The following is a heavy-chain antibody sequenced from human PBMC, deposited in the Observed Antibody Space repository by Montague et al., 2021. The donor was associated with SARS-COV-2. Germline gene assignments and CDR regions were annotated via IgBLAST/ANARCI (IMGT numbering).Heavy chain of an antibody. CDR3: ARSLDPSGTYYLPY. CDR2: IHYSGSN. D-gene: IGHD3-10*01. CDR1: GGSIGSSY. Sequence: SETLSLTCSVSGGSIGSSYWNWAWQPPGTGLEWIGHIHYSGSNTYIPSFKSRVTISIDTPKNQFSLELSSVTAADTAVYYCARSLDPSGTYYLPYWGQGTLVTVSS. J-gene: IGHJ4*02. V-gene: IGHV4-59*01.